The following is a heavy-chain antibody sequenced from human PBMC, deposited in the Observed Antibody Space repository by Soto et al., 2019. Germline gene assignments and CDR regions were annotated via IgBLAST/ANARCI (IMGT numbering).Heavy chain of an antibody. CDR2: ISGYNGNS. CDR3: ARKYREARKH. Sequence: QVHLVQSGAEVKKPGASVKVSCKTSGYTFTNFGISWVRQAPGQGLEWLGWISGYNGNSKYAQKFQGRVTMTTDTTPSPGYLELRSLRSDDSAVHFRARKYREARKHRGQGTLVTVSS. CDR1: GYTFTNFG. J-gene: IGHJ4*02. D-gene: IGHD2-2*02. V-gene: IGHV1-18*01.